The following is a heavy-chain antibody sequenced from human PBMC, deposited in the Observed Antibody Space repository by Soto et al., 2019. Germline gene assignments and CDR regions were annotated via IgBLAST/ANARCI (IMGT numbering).Heavy chain of an antibody. CDR3: AKAGIYDFWSGYTLYYYYYYMDV. CDR2: ISGSGGST. CDR1: GGSFSGYY. J-gene: IGHJ6*03. V-gene: IGHV3-23*01. Sequence: ETLSLTCAVYGGSFSGYYWSWVRQAPGKGLEWVSAISGSGGSTYYADSVKGRFTISRDNSKNTLYLQMNSLRAEDTAVYYCAKAGIYDFWSGYTLYYYYYYMDVWGKGTTVTVSS. D-gene: IGHD3-3*01.